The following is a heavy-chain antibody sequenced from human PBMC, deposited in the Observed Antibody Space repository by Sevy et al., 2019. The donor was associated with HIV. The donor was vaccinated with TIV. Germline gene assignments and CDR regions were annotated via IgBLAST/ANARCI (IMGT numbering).Heavy chain of an antibody. CDR2: ISYDGSNK. D-gene: IGHD3-16*01. CDR3: ARDLQVRSPWGNYYYYGMDV. J-gene: IGHJ6*02. CDR1: GFTSSSYA. V-gene: IGHV3-30-3*01. Sequence: GESLKISCAASGFTSSSYAMHWVRQAPGKGLEWVAVISYDGSNKYYADSVKGRFTISRDNSKNTLYLQMNSLRAEDTAVYYCARDLQVRSPWGNYYYYGMDVWGQGTTVTVSS.